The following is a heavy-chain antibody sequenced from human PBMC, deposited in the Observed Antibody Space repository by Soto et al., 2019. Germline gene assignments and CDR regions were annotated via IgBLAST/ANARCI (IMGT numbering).Heavy chain of an antibody. D-gene: IGHD3-9*01. J-gene: IGHJ4*02. Sequence: ASETLSLTCTVSGGSISSGDYYWSWIRQPPGKGLEWIGYIYYSGSTYYNPSLKSRVTISVDTSKNQFSLKLSSVTAADTAVYYCARADYDILTGYPKHFDYWGQGTLVTVSS. V-gene: IGHV4-30-4*01. CDR3: ARADYDILTGYPKHFDY. CDR1: GGSISSGDYY. CDR2: IYYSGST.